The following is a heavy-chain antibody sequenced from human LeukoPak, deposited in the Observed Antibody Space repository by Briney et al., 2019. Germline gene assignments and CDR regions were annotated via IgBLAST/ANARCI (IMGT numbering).Heavy chain of an antibody. V-gene: IGHV3-23*01. J-gene: IGHJ4*02. D-gene: IGHD4-17*01. CDR2: ISRSGGNT. CDR3: ARPGYYGDFLFDS. CDR1: GFTFSTYA. Sequence: GGSLRLSCEASGFTFSTYAMSWVRQAPGKGLEWVSTISRSGGNTYYPDSVKGRCTISRDNSKNTVNLLMSGLRAEDTAVYYCARPGYYGDFLFDSWGQGILVTVSS.